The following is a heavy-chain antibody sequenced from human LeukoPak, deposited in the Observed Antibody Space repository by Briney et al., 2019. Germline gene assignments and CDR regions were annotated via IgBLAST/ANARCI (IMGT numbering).Heavy chain of an antibody. V-gene: IGHV3-21*01. D-gene: IGHD6-19*01. CDR2: ISSSSSYI. Sequence: GGSLRLSCAASGFTFSSYSMNWVRQAPGKGLGWVSSISSSSSYIYYADSVKGRFTISRDNAKNSLYLQMNSLRAEDTAVYYCARDSAGPTFDYWGQGTLVTVSS. CDR1: GFTFSSYS. J-gene: IGHJ4*02. CDR3: ARDSAGPTFDY.